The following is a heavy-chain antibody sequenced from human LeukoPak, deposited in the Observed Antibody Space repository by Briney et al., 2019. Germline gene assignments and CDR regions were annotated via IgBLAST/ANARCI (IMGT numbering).Heavy chain of an antibody. Sequence: SETLSLTCTVSGGSISSNYWSWIRQPPGKGLEWIGYISYSGSTNYNPSLKSRVTISVDTSKNQFSLKLSSVTAADTAVYYCARVGLGYSYGIFDFWGQGTLVTVSS. CDR2: ISYSGST. J-gene: IGHJ4*02. CDR3: ARVGLGYSYGIFDF. CDR1: GGSISSNY. V-gene: IGHV4-59*01. D-gene: IGHD5-18*01.